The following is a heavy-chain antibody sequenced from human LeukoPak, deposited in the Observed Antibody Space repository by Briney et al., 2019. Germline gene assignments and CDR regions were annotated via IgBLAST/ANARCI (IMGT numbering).Heavy chain of an antibody. CDR3: ASHSGSYYIGY. D-gene: IGHD3-10*01. Sequence: PRGSLRLSCAASGFTVSSNYMSWVRQAPGKGLEWVSVIYSGGSTYYADSVKGRFTISRDNSTNTLYLQMNSLRAEDTAVYYCASHSGSYYIGYWGQGTLVTVSS. CDR2: IYSGGST. J-gene: IGHJ4*02. V-gene: IGHV3-53*01. CDR1: GFTVSSNY.